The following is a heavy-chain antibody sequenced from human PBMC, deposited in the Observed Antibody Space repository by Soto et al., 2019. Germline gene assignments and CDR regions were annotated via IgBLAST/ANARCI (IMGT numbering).Heavy chain of an antibody. CDR1: GYSISSYY. J-gene: IGHJ4*02. V-gene: IGHV4-59*01. CDR2: ISNSGSI. D-gene: IGHD2-15*01. Sequence: SETLSLTCPVSGYSISSYYWSWIRQPPGKGLEWIGYISNSGSINFHPSLKSRLNISIDTSKNQFSLKLSSVTAADTAVYYCARAGAATLSDYWGQGTLVTVSS. CDR3: ARAGAATLSDY.